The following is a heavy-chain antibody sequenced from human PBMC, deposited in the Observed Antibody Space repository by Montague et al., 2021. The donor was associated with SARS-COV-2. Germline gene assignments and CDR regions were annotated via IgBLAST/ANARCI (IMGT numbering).Heavy chain of an antibody. D-gene: IGHD3-10*01. V-gene: IGHV4-4*07. J-gene: IGHJ6*02. CDR2: IYTSGTT. CDR1: GGSISSYY. CDR3: AGGSGIINFYNSGMDV. Sequence: SETLSLTCTVSGGSISSYYWSWIRQPAGKGLECIGRIYTSGTTNYNPSLKSRVTMSVDASKNQFSLKLSSVTAADTAVYYCAGGSGIINFYNSGMDVWGQGTTVTVSS.